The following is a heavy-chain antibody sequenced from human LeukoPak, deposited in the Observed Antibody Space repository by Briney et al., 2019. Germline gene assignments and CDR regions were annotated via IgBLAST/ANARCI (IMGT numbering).Heavy chain of an antibody. CDR1: GFTVSSDF. V-gene: IGHV3-53*01. CDR2: INSGGST. Sequence: GGSLRLSCAASGFTVSSDFMSWVRQAPGKGLEWVALINSGGSTYYADSVKGRFTISRDNSKNTLFLQMNSLRAEDTAVYYCASSGHYGYWGQGTLVTVSS. D-gene: IGHD3-3*01. CDR3: ASSGHYGY. J-gene: IGHJ4*02.